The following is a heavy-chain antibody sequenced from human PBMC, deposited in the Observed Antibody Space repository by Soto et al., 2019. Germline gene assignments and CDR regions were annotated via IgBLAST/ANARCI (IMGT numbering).Heavy chain of an antibody. CDR1: GFTFSNAW. V-gene: IGHV3-15*07. D-gene: IGHD3-22*01. Sequence: EVQLVESGGGLVKPGGSLRLSCAASGFTFSNAWMNWVRQAPGKGLEWVGRIKSKTDGGTTDYAAPVKGRFTISRDDSKNTLYLQMNSLKTEDTAVYYCTTAVGLIVPGWEYFQHWGQGTLVTVSS. J-gene: IGHJ1*01. CDR3: TTAVGLIVPGWEYFQH. CDR2: IKSKTDGGTT.